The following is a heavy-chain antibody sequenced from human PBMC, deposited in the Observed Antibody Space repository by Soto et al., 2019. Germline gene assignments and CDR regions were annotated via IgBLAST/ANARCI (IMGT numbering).Heavy chain of an antibody. J-gene: IGHJ4*02. Sequence: EVQLVESGEGLVQPGGSLRLSCAASGFTFSSYNIHWIRQAPGKGLEFVSAISRSGDRTYYADSVKGRFTITRDNSKNTVWLQMGSLRAEDMAVYYCARVRCSSGQCYYFDYWGRGALVSVSS. D-gene: IGHD2-15*01. V-gene: IGHV3-64*02. CDR2: ISRSGDRT. CDR3: ARVRCSSGQCYYFDY. CDR1: GFTFSSYN.